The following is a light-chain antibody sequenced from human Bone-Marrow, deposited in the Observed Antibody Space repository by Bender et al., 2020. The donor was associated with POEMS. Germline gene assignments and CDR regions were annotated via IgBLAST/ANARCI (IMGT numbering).Light chain of an antibody. Sequence: QSVVTQPPSLSEAPRQRVTISCSGSSSNIGNHGVNWYQQLPGTAPKLLIYGSHQRPSGVPDRFSASKSGTSASLAISGLQAEDEADYYCQTYDTSLSVVFGGGTKLTVL. CDR3: QTYDTSLSVV. J-gene: IGLJ2*01. CDR2: GSH. CDR1: SSNIGNHG. V-gene: IGLV1-36*01.